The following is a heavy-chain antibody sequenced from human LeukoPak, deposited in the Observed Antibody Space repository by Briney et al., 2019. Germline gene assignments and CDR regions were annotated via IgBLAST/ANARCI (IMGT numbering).Heavy chain of an antibody. V-gene: IGHV3-30*02. D-gene: IGHD3-9*01. Sequence: GGSLRLSCVASGLALSEYGRHWVRQAPGKGPEWVSFLRYNGITAYYPDSVKGRFTTSRDDSKNTLYLQMTSLRVEDTATYYCAHRYLSTGIAFWGRRTRVTVSS. CDR1: GLALSEYG. J-gene: IGHJ4*02. CDR3: AHRYLSTGIAF. CDR2: LRYNGITA.